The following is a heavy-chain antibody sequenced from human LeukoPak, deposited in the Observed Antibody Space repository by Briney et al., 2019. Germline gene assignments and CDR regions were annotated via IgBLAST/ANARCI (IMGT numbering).Heavy chain of an antibody. CDR2: INHSGST. D-gene: IGHD3-9*01. J-gene: IGHJ4*02. Sequence: SETLSLTCAVYGGSLSGYYWSWIRQPPGKGLEWIGEINHSGSTNYNPSLKRRATISVDTSKNQFSLKLSSVTAADTAVYYCARIKRGSLRCFDWSSLDYWGQGTLVTVSS. CDR3: ARIKRGSLRCFDWSSLDY. CDR1: GGSLSGYY. V-gene: IGHV4-34*01.